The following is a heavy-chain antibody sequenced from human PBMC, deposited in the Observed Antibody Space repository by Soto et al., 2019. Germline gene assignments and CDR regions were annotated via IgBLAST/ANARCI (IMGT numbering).Heavy chain of an antibody. D-gene: IGHD2-8*01. CDR2: INPSGGST. J-gene: IGHJ4*02. CDR3: ARAGRYCTNGVCYSTKTYFDY. Sequence: ASVKVSCKASGYTFTSYYMYWVRQAPGQGLEWMGIINPSGGSTSYAQKFQGRVTMTRDTSTSTVYMELSSLRSEDTAVYYCARAGRYCTNGVCYSTKTYFDYWGQGTLVTVSS. CDR1: GYTFTSYY. V-gene: IGHV1-46*01.